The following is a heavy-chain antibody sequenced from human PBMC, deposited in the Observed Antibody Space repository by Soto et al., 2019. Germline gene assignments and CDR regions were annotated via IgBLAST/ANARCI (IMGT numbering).Heavy chain of an antibody. CDR2: ISGSGGST. Sequence: PGGSLRLSCSASGFTFSSYARSWVRQAPGKGLEWVSAISGSGGSTYYADSVKGRFTISRDNSKNTLYLQMNSLRAEDTAVYYYAKDMGTMIVVVIIAFDYWGQGTLVTVSS. CDR3: AKDMGTMIVVVIIAFDY. CDR1: GFTFSSYA. D-gene: IGHD3-22*01. J-gene: IGHJ4*02. V-gene: IGHV3-23*01.